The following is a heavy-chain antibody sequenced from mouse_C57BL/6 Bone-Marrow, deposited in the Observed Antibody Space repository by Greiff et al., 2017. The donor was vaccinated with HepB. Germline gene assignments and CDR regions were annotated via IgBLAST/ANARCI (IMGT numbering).Heavy chain of an antibody. J-gene: IGHJ1*03. CDR3: AIAGIYYDYDGYFDV. CDR2: IDPSDSYT. V-gene: IGHV1-59*01. Sequence: QVQLKQPGAELVRPGTSVKLSCKASGYTFTSYWMHWVKQRPGQGLEWIGVIDPSDSYTNYNQKFKGKATLTVDTSSSTAYMQLSSRTSKDSAVYYCAIAGIYYDYDGYFDVWGTGTTVTVSS. D-gene: IGHD2-4*01. CDR1: GYTFTSYW.